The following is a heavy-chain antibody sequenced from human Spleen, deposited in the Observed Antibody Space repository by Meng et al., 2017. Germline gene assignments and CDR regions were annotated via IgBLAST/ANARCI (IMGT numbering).Heavy chain of an antibody. V-gene: IGHV4-38-2*02. CDR2: IYHSGTV. J-gene: IGHJ4*02. CDR1: GYSISSGYY. D-gene: IGHD3-16*01. Sequence: SETLSLTCTASGYSISSGYYWGWIRQAPGKGLEWIGNIYHSGTVYYNPSLKSRVTISVDTSKTQFSLKLSSVTAADTAVYYCARAFGETSTIDHWGQGALVTVSS. CDR3: ARAFGETSTIDH.